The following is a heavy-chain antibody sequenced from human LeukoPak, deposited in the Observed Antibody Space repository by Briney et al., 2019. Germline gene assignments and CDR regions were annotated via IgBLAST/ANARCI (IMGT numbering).Heavy chain of an antibody. V-gene: IGHV6-1*01. D-gene: IGHD6-13*01. CDR3: ARGPRIAAAGNSGFTP. CDR2: TYYRSKWYN. CDR1: GDSVSSNSAA. J-gene: IGHJ5*02. Sequence: SQTLSLTCAISGDSVSSNSAAWNWIRQSPSRGLEWLGRTYYRSKWYNDYAVSVKSRITINPDTSKSQFSLQLNSVTPEDTAVYYCARGPRIAAAGNSGFTPWGQGTLVTVSS.